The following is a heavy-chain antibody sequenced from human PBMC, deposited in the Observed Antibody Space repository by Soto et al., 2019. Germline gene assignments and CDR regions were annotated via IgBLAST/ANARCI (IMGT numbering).Heavy chain of an antibody. D-gene: IGHD3-22*01. CDR3: ARRQNYYDSSGYCVNWFGP. J-gene: IGHJ5*02. CDR1: GGTFSSYA. V-gene: IGHV1-69*13. Sequence: SVKVSCKASGGTFSSYAISWVRQAPGQGLEWMGGIIPIFGTANYAQKFQGRVTITADESTSTAYMELSSLRSEDTAVYYCARRQNYYDSSGYCVNWFGPWGQVTLVTVSS. CDR2: IIPIFGTA.